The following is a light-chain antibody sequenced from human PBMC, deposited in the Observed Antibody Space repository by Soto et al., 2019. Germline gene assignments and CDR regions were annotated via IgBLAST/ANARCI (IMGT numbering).Light chain of an antibody. CDR3: QQYGSSRT. CDR1: QSVSSSY. CDR2: GAS. Sequence: EIVLTQSPGTLSLSPGERATLSCRASQSVSSSYLAWYQQKPGQAPRLLIYGASRRATGIPDRFSGSGSGTYFTLTISRLEPEDFAVYYCQQYGSSRTFGQGTKVEIK. J-gene: IGKJ1*01. V-gene: IGKV3-20*01.